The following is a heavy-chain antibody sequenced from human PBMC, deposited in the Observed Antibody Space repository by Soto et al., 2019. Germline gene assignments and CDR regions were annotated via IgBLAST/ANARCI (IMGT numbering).Heavy chain of an antibody. CDR2: ISGSGGST. J-gene: IGHJ4*02. CDR3: AKADVLRYFDWLLYTGFDY. CDR1: GFTFSSYA. D-gene: IGHD3-9*01. Sequence: EVQLLESGGGLVQPGGSLRLSCAASGFTFSSYAMSWVRQAPGKGLEWVSAISGSGGSTYYADSVKGRFTISRDNSKNTLYLQMNSLRAEDTAVYYCAKADVLRYFDWLLYTGFDYWGQGTLVTVSS. V-gene: IGHV3-23*01.